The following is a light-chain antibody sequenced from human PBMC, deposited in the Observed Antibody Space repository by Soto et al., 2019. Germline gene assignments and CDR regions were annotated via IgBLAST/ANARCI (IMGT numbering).Light chain of an antibody. V-gene: IGLV2-14*03. CDR2: DVT. CDR3: SSWTSSSSDV. CDR1: SSDVGGYNS. J-gene: IGLJ1*01. Sequence: QSVLTQPASVSGSPGQSIAISCTGTSSDVGGYNSVSCYQQYPGKAPKLIIHDVTNRPSGLSDRFSGSKSGNTASLTISWLQAEDEADYYCSSWTSSSSDVFGSGNKVTVL.